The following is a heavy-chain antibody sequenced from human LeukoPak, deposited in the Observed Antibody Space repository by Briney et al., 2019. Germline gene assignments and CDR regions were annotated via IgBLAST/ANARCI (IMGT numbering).Heavy chain of an antibody. CDR2: IYTSGST. CDR1: GGSISSGSYY. J-gene: IGHJ4*02. V-gene: IGHV4-61*02. Sequence: PSETLSLTCTVSGGSISSGSYYWRWIRQPAGKGLEWIGRIYTSGSTNYNPSLKSRVTISIDTSKNQLSLKLSSVTAADTAVYYCARKGATVTTGYAFDYWGQGTLVTVSS. D-gene: IGHD4-17*01. CDR3: ARKGATVTTGYAFDY.